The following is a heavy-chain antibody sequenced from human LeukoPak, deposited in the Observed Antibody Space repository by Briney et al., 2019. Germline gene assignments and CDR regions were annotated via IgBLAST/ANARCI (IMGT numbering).Heavy chain of an antibody. Sequence: ASVKVSCKASGYTFIIHFVHWVRQAPGQGLEWMGIINPSGGGTTYAQRFQGRVSMTSDTSTNTLYMELNSLTSEDTAVYYCARGAHYFYYYAMDVWGQGTTVTVSS. CDR3: ARGAHYFYYYAMDV. CDR1: GYTFIIHF. V-gene: IGHV1-46*01. J-gene: IGHJ6*02. CDR2: INPSGGGT.